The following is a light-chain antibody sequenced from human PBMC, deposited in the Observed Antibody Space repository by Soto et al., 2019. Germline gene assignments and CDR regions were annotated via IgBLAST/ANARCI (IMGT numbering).Light chain of an antibody. CDR2: DVT. CDR1: SSDVGGYNY. CDR3: SSYRRGSTYV. Sequence: ALTQPASVSGSPGQSITVSCTGTSSDVGGYNYVSWYQQHPGKAPRLMIYDVTNRPSGVSDRFSGSKSGNTASLTISGLQAEDEADYYCSSYRRGSTYVFGTGTKLTVL. J-gene: IGLJ1*01. V-gene: IGLV2-14*03.